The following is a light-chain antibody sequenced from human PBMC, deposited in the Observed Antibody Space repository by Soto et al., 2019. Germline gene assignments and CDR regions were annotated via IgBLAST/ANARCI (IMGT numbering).Light chain of an antibody. CDR2: DAS. V-gene: IGKV1-33*01. Sequence: DIQMTQSPSSLSASVGDRVTITCQASQDITKYLSWFQQKPGKVPKLLIYDASELETGVPSRFSGSGAGTDFTFTISSLQPEDIATYYCQHYDNLPYTFGHWTKLEMK. CDR1: QDITKY. J-gene: IGKJ2*01. CDR3: QHYDNLPYT.